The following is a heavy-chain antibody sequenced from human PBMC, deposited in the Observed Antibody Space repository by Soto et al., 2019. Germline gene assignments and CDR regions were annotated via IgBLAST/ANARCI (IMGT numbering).Heavy chain of an antibody. Sequence: VRQAPGKGLEWVAVISYDGSNKYYADSVKGRFTISRDNSKNTLYLQMNSLRAEDTAVYYCARDPLAVERPYWGQGTLVTVSS. CDR3: ARDPLAVERPY. V-gene: IGHV3-30-3*01. J-gene: IGHJ4*02. D-gene: IGHD6-19*01. CDR2: ISYDGSNK.